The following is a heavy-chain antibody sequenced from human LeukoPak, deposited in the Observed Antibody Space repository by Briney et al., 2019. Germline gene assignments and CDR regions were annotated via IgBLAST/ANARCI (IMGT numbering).Heavy chain of an antibody. V-gene: IGHV3-30*18. J-gene: IGHJ4*02. Sequence: PGGSLRLSCAASGFTFSSYGMHWVRQAPGKGLEWVAVISYDGSNKYYADSVKGRFTISRDNSKNTLYLQMNSLRAEDTAVYYCAKDQGHNADYFDYWGQGTLVTVSS. CDR2: ISYDGSNK. CDR1: GFTFSSYG. D-gene: IGHD1-1*01. CDR3: AKDQGHNADYFDY.